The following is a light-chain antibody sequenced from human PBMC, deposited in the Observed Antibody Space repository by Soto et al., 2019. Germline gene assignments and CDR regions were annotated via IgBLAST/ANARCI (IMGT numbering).Light chain of an antibody. CDR1: SGYSNYK. V-gene: IGLV9-49*01. CDR3: GADHGSGGNFFVV. Sequence: QPVLTQPPSASASLGASVTLTCTLSSGYSNYKVDWYQQRPGKGPRFVMRVGTGGIVGSKGDGIPDRFSVLGSGLNRYLTIKNIQEEDESDYHCGADHGSGGNFFVVFGGGTKLTVL. J-gene: IGLJ2*01. CDR2: VGTGGIVG.